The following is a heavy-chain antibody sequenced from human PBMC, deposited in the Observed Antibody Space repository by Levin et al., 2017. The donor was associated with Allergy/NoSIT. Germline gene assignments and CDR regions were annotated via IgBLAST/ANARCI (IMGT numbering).Heavy chain of an antibody. J-gene: IGHJ6*02. CDR2: ISYDGSNK. CDR1: GFTFSSYA. Sequence: GGSLRLSCAASGFTFSSYAMHWVRQAPGKGLEWVAVISYDGSNKYYADSVKGRFTISRDNSKNTLYLQMNSLRAEDTAVYYCARSLYYYYGMDVWGQGTTVTVSS. V-gene: IGHV3-30-3*01. CDR3: ARSLYYYYGMDV.